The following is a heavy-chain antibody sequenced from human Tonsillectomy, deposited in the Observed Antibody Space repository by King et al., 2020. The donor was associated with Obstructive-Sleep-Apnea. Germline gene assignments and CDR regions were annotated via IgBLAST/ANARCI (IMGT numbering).Heavy chain of an antibody. CDR2: INHVGDI. CDR1: GGSFSGHY. V-gene: IGHV4-34*01. J-gene: IGHJ4*02. CDR3: ARGYCSDTTCHYYFDY. Sequence: VQLQQWGAGLLKPSETLSLTCGVYGGSFSGHYWTWIRQPPGKGLEWIGQINHVGDITYNPSLESRVTKSVDTSKKRFSLNLRSVAAADTAVYYCARGYCSDTTCHYYFDYWGQGTLVTVSS. D-gene: IGHD2-15*01.